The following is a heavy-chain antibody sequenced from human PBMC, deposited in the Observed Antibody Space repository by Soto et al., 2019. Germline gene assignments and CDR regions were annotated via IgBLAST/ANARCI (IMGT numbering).Heavy chain of an antibody. CDR2: IFYSGST. V-gene: IGHV4-39*01. CDR1: GGSSSSSRSY. J-gene: IGHJ5*02. CDR3: ASRKQQADFALWFDP. D-gene: IGHD3-3*01. Sequence: SETLSLTCNVSGGSSSSSRSYWAWIRQPPGKGLEWIANIFYSGSTYYNPSLASRVTVSVDTSKNQFSLKLSSVTAADTVVFYCASRKQQADFALWFDPGGEGPLVTRLL.